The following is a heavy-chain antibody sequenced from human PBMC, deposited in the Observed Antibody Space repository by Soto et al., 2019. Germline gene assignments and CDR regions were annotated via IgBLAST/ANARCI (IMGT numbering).Heavy chain of an antibody. CDR2: ILGNGGAA. Sequence: EVQLLESGGGLVQPGVSLRLSCAASGFTFSTYTMSWVRQAPGKGLEWVSGILGNGGAAFYADSVKGRFTISRDNSNNMLYLQMYNLRAEDTAIYYCAKDRQPDGLWPFDHWGQGTLLTVSS. CDR3: AKDRQPDGLWPFDH. J-gene: IGHJ4*02. D-gene: IGHD2-8*01. CDR1: GFTFSTYT. V-gene: IGHV3-23*01.